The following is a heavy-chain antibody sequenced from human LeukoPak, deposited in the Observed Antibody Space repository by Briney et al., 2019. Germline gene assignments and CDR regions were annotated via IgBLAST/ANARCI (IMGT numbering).Heavy chain of an antibody. CDR2: IIPIFGTA. CDR1: GGTFSSYA. V-gene: IGHV1-69*13. Sequence: SVKVSCKASGGTFSSYAISWVRQAPGQGLEWMGGIIPIFGTANYAQKFQGRVTITADESTSTAYMELSSLRSEDTAVYYCARALFGNDRVSFTEFDFWGQGTLVTVSS. CDR3: ARALFGNDRVSFTEFDF. J-gene: IGHJ4*02. D-gene: IGHD1-1*01.